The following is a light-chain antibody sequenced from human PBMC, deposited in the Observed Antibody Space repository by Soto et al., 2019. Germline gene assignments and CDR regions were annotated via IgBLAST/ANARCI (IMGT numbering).Light chain of an antibody. CDR2: EVS. CDR1: SSDVGGYNY. J-gene: IGLJ2*01. V-gene: IGLV2-8*01. Sequence: QSALTQPPSASGSPGQSVTRSCTGTSSDVGGYNYVSWYQQHPGKAPKLMIYEVSKRPSGVPDRFSGSKSGNTASLTVSGLQAEDEADYYCSSYAGSNNLVFGGATKLTVL. CDR3: SSYAGSNNLV.